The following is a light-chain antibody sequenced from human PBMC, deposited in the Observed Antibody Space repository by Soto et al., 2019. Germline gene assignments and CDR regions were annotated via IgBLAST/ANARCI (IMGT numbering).Light chain of an antibody. Sequence: QSVLTQPASVSGSHGQSITISCSGTSSDVGGYNYVSWYQQHPAKAPKLMIYEVSNRPSGVSHRFSGSKSGNTASLTISGLQAEDEADYYCFSYTTSSTLVFGGGTKLTVL. J-gene: IGLJ3*02. CDR1: SSDVGGYNY. CDR3: FSYTTSSTLV. V-gene: IGLV2-14*01. CDR2: EVS.